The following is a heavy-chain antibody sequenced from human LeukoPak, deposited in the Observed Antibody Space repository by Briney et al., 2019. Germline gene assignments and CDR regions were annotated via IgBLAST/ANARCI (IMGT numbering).Heavy chain of an antibody. CDR3: ARWQQLDRAFDY. CDR1: GGSISSYY. J-gene: IGHJ4*02. Sequence: PSETLSLTCTVSGGSISSYYWSWIRQPPGKGLEWIGYIYYSGSTNYNPSLKSRVTISVDTSKNQFSLKLSSVTAADTAVYYCARWQQLDRAFDYWGQGTLVTVSS. V-gene: IGHV4-59*01. D-gene: IGHD6-13*01. CDR2: IYYSGST.